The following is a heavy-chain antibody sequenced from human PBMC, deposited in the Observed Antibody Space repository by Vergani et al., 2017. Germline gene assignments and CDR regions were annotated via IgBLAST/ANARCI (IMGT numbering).Heavy chain of an antibody. Sequence: QVQLQESGPGLVTPSQTLSLTCTVSGGSISSGGYYWSWIRQHPGKGLEWIGYIYYSGSTYYNPSLKSRVTISGDTSKNQFSLKLSAVTAADTAVYYCARAITGTTGSYYYYYYMDVWGKGTTVTVSS. V-gene: IGHV4-31*03. D-gene: IGHD1-7*01. CDR2: IYYSGST. CDR3: ARAITGTTGSYYYYYYMDV. J-gene: IGHJ6*03. CDR1: GGSISSGGYY.